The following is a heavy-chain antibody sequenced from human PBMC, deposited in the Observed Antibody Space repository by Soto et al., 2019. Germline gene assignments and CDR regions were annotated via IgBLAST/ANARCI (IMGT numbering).Heavy chain of an antibody. CDR2: VSYDGSLK. CDR3: AKDYYEYKSAWFSAS. D-gene: IGHD6-19*01. CDR1: GFSFSSYG. J-gene: IGHJ5*01. Sequence: PGGSLRLSCAASGFSFSSYGMQWVRQAPVKGLEWVAVVSYDGSLKYYADSVKGRFTVSRDNSQNTVYLQMNSLRAEDTAVYYWAKDYYEYKSAWFSASWGHGTQVTVS. V-gene: IGHV3-30*18.